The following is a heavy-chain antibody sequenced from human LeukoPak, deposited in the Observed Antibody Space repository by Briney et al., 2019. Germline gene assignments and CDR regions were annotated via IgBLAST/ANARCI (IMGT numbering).Heavy chain of an antibody. Sequence: ASVKVSSKASGYTFTSYDINWVRQATGQGLEWMGWMNPNSSNTGYAQKFQGRVTMTRNTSISTAYMELSSLRSEDTAVYYCARRALGYCSGGSCITSWGQGTMVTVSS. CDR1: GYTFTSYD. V-gene: IGHV1-8*01. CDR3: ARRALGYCSGGSCITS. D-gene: IGHD2-15*01. J-gene: IGHJ3*01. CDR2: MNPNSSNT.